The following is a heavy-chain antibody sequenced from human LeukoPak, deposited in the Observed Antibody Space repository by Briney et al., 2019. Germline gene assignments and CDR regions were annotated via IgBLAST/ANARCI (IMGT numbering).Heavy chain of an antibody. CDR1: GFTFSRYG. V-gene: IGHV3-30*18. CDR3: AKDQMIRWGSPIDDY. D-gene: IGHD3-16*01. Sequence: PGRSLRLSCAASGFTFSRYGMHWVRQAPGKGLEWVAVISYDGTNKFYADSVKGRFTLSRDNSKNTLYLEMNSLRADDTAVYYCAKDQMIRWGSPIDDYWGQGTLVTVPS. J-gene: IGHJ4*02. CDR2: ISYDGTNK.